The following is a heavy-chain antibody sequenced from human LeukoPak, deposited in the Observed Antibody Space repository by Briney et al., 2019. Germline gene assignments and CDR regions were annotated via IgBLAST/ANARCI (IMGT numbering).Heavy chain of an antibody. CDR1: GFTFSSYA. V-gene: IGHV3-30-3*01. CDR3: ARTATPYFYDSTGLLRAPYDF. J-gene: IGHJ4*02. Sequence: GGSLRLSCAASGFTFSSYAMHWVRQAPGKGLEWVAVISYDGSNKYYADSVKGRFTISRDNASNSLYLQMSSLRAEDTAVFYCARTATPYFYDSTGLLRAPYDFWGQGTLVTV. CDR2: ISYDGSNK. D-gene: IGHD3-22*01.